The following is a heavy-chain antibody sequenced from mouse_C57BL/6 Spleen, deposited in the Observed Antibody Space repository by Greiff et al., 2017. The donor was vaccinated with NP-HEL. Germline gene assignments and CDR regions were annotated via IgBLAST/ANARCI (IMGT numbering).Heavy chain of an antibody. J-gene: IGHJ4*01. CDR3: ARHEERSYYGYLYARDY. V-gene: IGHV1-62-2*01. CDR1: GYTFTEYT. Sequence: VQLQQSGAELVKPGASVKLSCKASGYTFTEYTIHWVKQRSGQGLEWIGWFYPGSGSIKYNEKFKDKATLTADKSSSTVYMELSRLTSEDSAVYFCARHEERSYYGYLYARDYWGQGTSVTVSS. D-gene: IGHD2-9*01. CDR2: FYPGSGSI.